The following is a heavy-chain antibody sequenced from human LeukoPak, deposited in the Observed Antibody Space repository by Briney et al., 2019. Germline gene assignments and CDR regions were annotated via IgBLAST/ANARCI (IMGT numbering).Heavy chain of an antibody. J-gene: IGHJ4*02. V-gene: IGHV4-61*01. CDR1: GGSVNSGSYY. D-gene: IGHD6-6*01. CDR2: IYYSGST. Sequence: SETLSLTCTVSGGSVNSGSYYWNWIRQPPGKGLEWIGYIYYSGSTNYNPSLKSRVTISVDTSKNQFSLKLSSVTAADTAVYYCARGPRGIAARRFDYWGQGTLVTVSS. CDR3: ARGPRGIAARRFDY.